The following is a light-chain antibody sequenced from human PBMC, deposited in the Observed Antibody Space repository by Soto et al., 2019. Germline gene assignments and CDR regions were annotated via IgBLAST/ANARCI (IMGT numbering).Light chain of an antibody. CDR3: QQYSSWPPLA. CDR1: RTVSVN. V-gene: IGKV3-15*01. CDR2: GAS. Sequence: EVVMTQSPATLSVSPGDTATLACRASRTVSVNVAWYQQKPGQAPRLLIFGASTRATGIPARFSGGGSGTEFTLTVSSLQSEDFAVYYCQQYSSWPPLAFAGGTKVEI. J-gene: IGKJ4*01.